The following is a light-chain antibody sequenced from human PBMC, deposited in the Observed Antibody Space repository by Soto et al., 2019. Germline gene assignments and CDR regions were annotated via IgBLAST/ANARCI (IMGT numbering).Light chain of an antibody. CDR1: QSVSSY. V-gene: IGKV3-11*01. J-gene: IGKJ4*01. CDR3: QQRSNWPLT. CDR2: DAS. Sequence: LTQSPATLSLYPGERATLSCRASQSVSSYLAWYQQKPGQAPRLLIYDASNRATGIPARFSGSGSGTDFTLTISCLEPEDFAVYYCQQRSNWPLTFAGGTKVDIK.